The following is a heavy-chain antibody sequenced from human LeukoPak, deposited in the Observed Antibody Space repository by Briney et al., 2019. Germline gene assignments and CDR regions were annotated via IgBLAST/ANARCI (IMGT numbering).Heavy chain of an antibody. CDR3: AKDPMIVVAENY. D-gene: IGHD3-22*01. CDR2: ISGSGGST. Sequence: GGSLRLSCAPSGFTFSSYAMSWVRQAPGQGLEWVSAISGSGGSTYYADSAKGRFTISRDNSKNTLYLQMNSLRAEDTAVYYCAKDPMIVVAENYWGQGTLVTVSS. V-gene: IGHV3-23*01. CDR1: GFTFSSYA. J-gene: IGHJ4*02.